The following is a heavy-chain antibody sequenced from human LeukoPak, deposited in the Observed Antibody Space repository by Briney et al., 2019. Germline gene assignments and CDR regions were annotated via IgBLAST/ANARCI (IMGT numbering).Heavy chain of an antibody. CDR3: VRDRCSSTSCHDSPNWFDP. V-gene: IGHV3-48*04. Sequence: GGSLRLSCAGSGFSFSTYSMNWVRQAPGKGLEWVSYISSISSTIYYADSVKGRFTISRDNAKNSLYLQMNSLRAEDTALYYCVRDRCSSTSCHDSPNWFDPWGQGTLVTVSS. CDR1: GFSFSTYS. J-gene: IGHJ5*02. CDR2: ISSISSTI. D-gene: IGHD2-2*01.